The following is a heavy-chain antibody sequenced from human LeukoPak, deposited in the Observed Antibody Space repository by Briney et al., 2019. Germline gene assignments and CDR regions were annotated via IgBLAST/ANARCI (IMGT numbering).Heavy chain of an antibody. Sequence: GGSLRLSCAASGFTFSSYGMSWVRQAPRKGLEWVSAISDSGGRTFYAGSVKGRFTISRDNAKNSLYLQMNSLRAEDTAVYYCARDQGGVGYWGQGTLVTVSS. J-gene: IGHJ4*02. V-gene: IGHV3-23*01. D-gene: IGHD3-16*01. CDR2: ISDSGGRT. CDR3: ARDQGGVGY. CDR1: GFTFSSYG.